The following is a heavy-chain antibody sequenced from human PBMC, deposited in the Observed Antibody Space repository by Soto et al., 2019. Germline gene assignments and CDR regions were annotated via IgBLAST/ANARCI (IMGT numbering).Heavy chain of an antibody. D-gene: IGHD6-13*01. CDR2: IIPILRAT. V-gene: IGHV1-69*01. Sequence: QVQLVQSGAEVKKPGSSMKVSCKASGDSFSSFAISWVRQAPGQGLDWMGGIIPILRATDYAQKFQGRVTITADEFTSTVYMELSSLRSEDTAVYYCARVGSRAEYLQYWGQGTLVTVPS. CDR1: GDSFSSFA. J-gene: IGHJ1*01. CDR3: ARVGSRAEYLQY.